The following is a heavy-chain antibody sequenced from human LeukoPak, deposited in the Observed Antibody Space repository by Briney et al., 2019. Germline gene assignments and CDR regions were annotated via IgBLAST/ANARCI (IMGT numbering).Heavy chain of an antibody. Sequence: SETLSLTCTVSSGSISGYYWSWIRQPPGKGLEWIGYFYYTGSTNYNPSLRSRVTMSVDTSKNQFSLKLSSVIAADTAVYYRAGYSSSWFFDYWGQGTLVTVSS. J-gene: IGHJ4*02. V-gene: IGHV4-59*08. CDR3: AGYSSSWFFDY. D-gene: IGHD6-13*01. CDR2: FYYTGST. CDR1: SGSISGYY.